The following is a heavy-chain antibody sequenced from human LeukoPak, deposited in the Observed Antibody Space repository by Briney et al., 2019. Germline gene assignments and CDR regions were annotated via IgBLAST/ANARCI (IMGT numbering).Heavy chain of an antibody. CDR3: ARRRGGDYGMYYYYYMDV. CDR1: SESFSTYY. V-gene: IGHV4-59*01. CDR2: IYYSGST. J-gene: IGHJ6*03. Sequence: SETLSLTCSVYSESFSTYYWSWIRQPPGKGLEWIGYIYYSGSTNYNPSLKSRVTISVDTSKNQFSLKLSSVTAADTAVYYCARRRGGDYGMYYYYYMDVWGKGTTVTVSS. D-gene: IGHD4-17*01.